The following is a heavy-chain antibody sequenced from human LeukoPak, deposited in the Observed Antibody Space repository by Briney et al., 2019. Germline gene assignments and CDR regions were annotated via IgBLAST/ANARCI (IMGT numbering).Heavy chain of an antibody. V-gene: IGHV4-31*03. Sequence: SQTLSLTCTVSGGSISSGGYYWSWIRQLPGKGLEWIGYIYHSGNTVYKPSLRSRVTISVDTSKNQFSLKLSSVTAADTAVYYCARGIYDTSPWDYWGQGTLVTVSS. CDR2: IYHSGNT. D-gene: IGHD3-9*01. CDR3: ARGIYDTSPWDY. CDR1: GGSISSGGYY. J-gene: IGHJ4*02.